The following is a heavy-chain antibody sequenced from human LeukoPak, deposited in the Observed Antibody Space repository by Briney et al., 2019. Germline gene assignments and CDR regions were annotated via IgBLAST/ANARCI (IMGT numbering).Heavy chain of an antibody. V-gene: IGHV3-33*01. CDR3: ATMATRLKQTYYFDY. Sequence: PGGSLRLSCAASGFTFSSYGMHWVRQAPGKGLEWVAVIWYDGSNKYYADSVKGRFTISRDNSKNTLYLQMNSLRAEDTAVYYCATMATRLKQTYYFDYWGQGTLVTVSS. CDR2: IWYDGSNK. CDR1: GFTFSSYG. D-gene: IGHD5-24*01. J-gene: IGHJ4*02.